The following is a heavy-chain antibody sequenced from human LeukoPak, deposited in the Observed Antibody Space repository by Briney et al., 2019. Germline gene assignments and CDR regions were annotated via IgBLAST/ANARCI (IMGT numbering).Heavy chain of an antibody. CDR3: AKDAQVYSTYDWRWFDP. J-gene: IGHJ5*02. CDR1: GFTFSSYA. CDR2: ISGSGGST. V-gene: IGHV3-23*01. D-gene: IGHD4-11*01. Sequence: GGSLRLSCAASGFTFSSYAMSWVRQAPGKGLEWVSAISGSGGSTYHADSVKGRFTISRDNSKNTLYLQMNSLRAEDTAIYYCAKDAQVYSTYDWRWFDPWGQGTLVTVSS.